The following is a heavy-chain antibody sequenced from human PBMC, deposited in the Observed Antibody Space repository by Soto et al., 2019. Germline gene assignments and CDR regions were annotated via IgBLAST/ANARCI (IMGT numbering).Heavy chain of an antibody. CDR3: ARGPYYDFWSGYPDY. D-gene: IGHD3-3*01. CDR1: GGSFSGYY. V-gene: IGHV4-34*01. J-gene: IGHJ4*02. CDR2: INHSGST. Sequence: SETLSLTCAVYGGSFSGYYWSWIRQPPGKGLEWIGEINHSGSTNYNPSLKSRVTISVDTSKNQFSLKLSSVTAADTAVYYCARGPYYDFWSGYPDYWGQGTLVTVSS.